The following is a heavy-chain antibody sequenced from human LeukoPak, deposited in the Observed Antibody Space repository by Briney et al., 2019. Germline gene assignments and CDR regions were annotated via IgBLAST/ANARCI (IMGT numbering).Heavy chain of an antibody. V-gene: IGHV3-23*01. CDR1: GFTFSSYA. J-gene: IGHJ4*02. D-gene: IGHD6-19*01. CDR2: ISGSGGST. Sequence: WGSLSLSCAASGFTFSSYAMSWVRQAPGKGLEWVSAISGSGGSTYYADSVKGRFTISRDNSKNTLYLQMNSLRAEDTAVYYCAKGSGWYDTPFDYWGQGTLVTVSS. CDR3: AKGSGWYDTPFDY.